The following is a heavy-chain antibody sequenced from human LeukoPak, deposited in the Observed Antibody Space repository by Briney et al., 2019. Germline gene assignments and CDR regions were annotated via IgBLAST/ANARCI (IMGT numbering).Heavy chain of an antibody. CDR3: ARRRGYSYDY. CDR2: IYYSGST. J-gene: IGHJ4*02. CDR1: GGSISSYY. D-gene: IGHD5-18*01. V-gene: IGHV4-59*01. Sequence: PSETLSLTCTVSGGSISSYYWSWIRQPPVKGPEWIGYIYYSGSTTYNPSLKSRVTISVDTSKNQFSLKLSSVTAAYTAVYYCARRRGYSYDYWGQGTLVTVSS.